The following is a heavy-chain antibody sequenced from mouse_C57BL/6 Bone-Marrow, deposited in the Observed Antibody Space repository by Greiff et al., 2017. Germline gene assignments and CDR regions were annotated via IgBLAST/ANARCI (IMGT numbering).Heavy chain of an antibody. CDR3: ARGGNEIYYAMDY. V-gene: IGHV5-17*01. CDR1: GFTFSDYG. Sequence: EVKLVESGGGLVKPGGSLKLSCAASGFTFSDYGMHWVRQAPEKGLEWVAYISSGSSTIYYADTVKGRFTISRDNAKNTLFLQMTSLRSEDTAMYYCARGGNEIYYAMDYWGQGTSVTVSS. CDR2: ISSGSSTI. J-gene: IGHJ4*01. D-gene: IGHD2-1*01.